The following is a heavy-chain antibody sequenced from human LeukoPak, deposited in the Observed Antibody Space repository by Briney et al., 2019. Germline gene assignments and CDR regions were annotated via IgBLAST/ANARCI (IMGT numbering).Heavy chain of an antibody. V-gene: IGHV3-49*04. CDR1: GFNFGDHA. J-gene: IGHJ6*02. CDR2: IRSKAYRGTT. CDR3: SRGPIQLWVHNGVDV. D-gene: IGHD5-18*01. Sequence: PGWSLRLSCTTSGFNFGDHAMTWVRQAPGKGLEWVGFIRSKAYRGTTEYAASVKGRFTISGDDSKSVVYLQMNSLKSEDTAVYYCSRGPIQLWVHNGVDVWGQGTTVTVSS.